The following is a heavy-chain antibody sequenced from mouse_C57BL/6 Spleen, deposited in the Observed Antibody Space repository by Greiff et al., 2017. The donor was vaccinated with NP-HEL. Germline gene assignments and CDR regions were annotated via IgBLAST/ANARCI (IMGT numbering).Heavy chain of an antibody. CDR3: ARRTHYSNYWYFDV. CDR1: GYAFTNYL. D-gene: IGHD2-5*01. Sequence: QVQLQQSGAELVRPGTSVKVSCKASGYAFTNYLIEWVKQRPGQGLEWIGVINPGSGGTNYNEKFKGKATLTADKSSSTAYMQLSSLTSEDSAVYFCARRTHYSNYWYFDVWGTGTTVTVSS. CDR2: INPGSGGT. J-gene: IGHJ1*03. V-gene: IGHV1-54*01.